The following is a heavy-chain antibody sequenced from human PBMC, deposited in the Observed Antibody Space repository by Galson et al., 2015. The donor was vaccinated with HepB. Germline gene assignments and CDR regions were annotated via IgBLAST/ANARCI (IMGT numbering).Heavy chain of an antibody. D-gene: IGHD6-13*01. V-gene: IGHV3-30*18. CDR2: ISCDGSGE. CDR1: GFTFSRYD. Sequence: SLRLSCAASGFTFSRYDMHWVRQAPGKGLEWVALISCDGSGEYYADSVKGRFIISRDNSKNTLYLQMNSLRAEDTAVYYCAKRAQYSSTWGRTRFSSYFDMDVWGQGTTVTVSS. CDR3: AKRAQYSSTWGRTRFSSYFDMDV. J-gene: IGHJ6*02.